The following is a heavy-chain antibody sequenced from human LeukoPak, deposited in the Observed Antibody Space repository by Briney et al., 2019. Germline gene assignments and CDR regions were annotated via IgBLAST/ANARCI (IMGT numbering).Heavy chain of an antibody. J-gene: IGHJ4*02. V-gene: IGHV3-48*01. D-gene: IGHD2-15*01. CDR3: AKASQYCSGGSCYSAFDY. CDR1: GFTFSSYS. Sequence: GGSLRLSCAASGFTFSSYSMNWVRQAPGKGLEWVSYISSSSGSIYYADSVKGRFTISRDNSKNTVYLQMSSLRAEDTAIYYCAKASQYCSGGSCYSAFDYWGQGTLVTVSS. CDR2: ISSSSGSI.